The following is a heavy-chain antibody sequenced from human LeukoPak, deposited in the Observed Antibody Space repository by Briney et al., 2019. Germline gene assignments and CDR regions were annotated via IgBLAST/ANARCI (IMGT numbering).Heavy chain of an antibody. CDR2: INHSGST. CDR1: GGSFSGYY. Sequence: PSETLSLTCAVYGGSFSGYYWSWIRQPPGKGLEWIGEINHSGSTNYNPSLKSRVTISVDTSKNQFSLKLSSVTAADTAVYYCARGKKMGATTSNFDYWGQGTLVTVSS. V-gene: IGHV4-34*01. D-gene: IGHD1-26*01. CDR3: ARGKKMGATTSNFDY. J-gene: IGHJ4*02.